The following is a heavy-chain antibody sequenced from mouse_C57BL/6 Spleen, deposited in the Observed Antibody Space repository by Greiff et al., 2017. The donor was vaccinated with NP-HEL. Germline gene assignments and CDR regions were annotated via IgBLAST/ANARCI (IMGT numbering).Heavy chain of an antibody. V-gene: IGHV1-55*01. D-gene: IGHD1-1*01. J-gene: IGHJ1*03. CDR1: GYTFTSYW. CDR2: IYPGSGST. CDR3: ARGGNGIRYFDA. Sequence: QVQLQQPGAELVKPGASVKMSCKASGYTFTSYWITWVKQRPGQGLEWIGDIYPGSGSTNYNEKFKSKATLTVDTSSSTAYMQLSSLTSEDSAVYYCARGGNGIRYFDAWGTGTTVTVSS.